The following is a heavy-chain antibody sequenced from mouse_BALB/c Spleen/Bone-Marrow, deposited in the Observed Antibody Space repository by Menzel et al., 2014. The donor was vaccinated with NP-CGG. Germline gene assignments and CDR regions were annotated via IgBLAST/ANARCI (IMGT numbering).Heavy chain of an antibody. J-gene: IGHJ2*01. CDR2: IDPANGNT. CDR1: GFNIKDTY. D-gene: IGHD2-4*01. V-gene: IGHV14-3*02. Sequence: EVQLQQSGAELVKPGASVKLSRTASGFNIKDTYMHWVKQRPEQGLEWIRRIDPANGNTKYDPKFQGKVTITADTSSNTAYLQLSSLTSEDTAVYYCARGYYDYELDYWGQGTTLTVSS. CDR3: ARGYYDYELDY.